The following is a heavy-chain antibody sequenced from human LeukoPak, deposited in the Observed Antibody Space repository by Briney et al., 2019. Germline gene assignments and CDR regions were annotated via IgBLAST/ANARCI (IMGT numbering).Heavy chain of an antibody. CDR3: ARDFRNYAYYFDY. V-gene: IGHV3-33*01. CDR1: GFTFSSYG. D-gene: IGHD1-7*01. J-gene: IGHJ4*02. CDR2: IWYDGSDK. Sequence: GGSLRLSCAASGFTFSSYGMHWVRQAPGKGLEWVAVIWYDGSDKYYADSVKGRFTISRDNSKNTLYLQMNSLRAEDTAVYYCARDFRNYAYYFDYWGQGTLVTVSS.